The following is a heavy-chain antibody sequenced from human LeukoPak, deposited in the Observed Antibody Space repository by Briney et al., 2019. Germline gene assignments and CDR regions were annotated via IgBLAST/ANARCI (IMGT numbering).Heavy chain of an antibody. CDR1: GASISSYY. J-gene: IGHJ4*02. CDR3: ASGPYPAAGTDHQFDY. V-gene: IGHV4-59*01. Sequence: PSETLSLTCTVSGASISSYYWSWIRQPPGKGLEGIGYIFYSGSTNYNPSLKSRVTISVDTSKNQFSLKLSSMTAADTAVYYCASGPYPAAGTDHQFDYWGQGTLVTVSS. CDR2: IFYSGST. D-gene: IGHD6-13*01.